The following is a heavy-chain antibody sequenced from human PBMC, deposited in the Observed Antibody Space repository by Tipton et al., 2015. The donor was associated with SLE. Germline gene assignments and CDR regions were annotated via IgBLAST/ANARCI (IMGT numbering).Heavy chain of an antibody. J-gene: IGHJ4*02. CDR3: AREEELELRTPLDY. D-gene: IGHD1-7*01. CDR1: GYTFTSYG. Sequence: QLVQSGAEVKKPGASVKVSCKTSGYTFTSYGISWVRQAPGQGLEWMGWINAYNGKTNYAQRVQGRVTMTTDTSTSTAHMEVRSLRSDDTAVYYCAREEELELRTPLDYWGQGTLVTVSS. CDR2: INAYNGKT. V-gene: IGHV1-18*01.